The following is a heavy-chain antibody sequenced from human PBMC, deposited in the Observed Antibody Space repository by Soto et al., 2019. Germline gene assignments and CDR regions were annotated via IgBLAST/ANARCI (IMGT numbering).Heavy chain of an antibody. CDR1: GYTFTGYY. Sequence: GASVKVSGKASGYTFTGYYMHWVLQAPGQGLEWMGWINPNSGGTNYAQKFQGWVTMTRDTSISTAYMELRRLRSDDTAVYYCARVSMLPAHAFDIWGQGTMVT. CDR3: ARVSMLPAHAFDI. D-gene: IGHD2-8*01. V-gene: IGHV1-2*04. J-gene: IGHJ3*02. CDR2: INPNSGGT.